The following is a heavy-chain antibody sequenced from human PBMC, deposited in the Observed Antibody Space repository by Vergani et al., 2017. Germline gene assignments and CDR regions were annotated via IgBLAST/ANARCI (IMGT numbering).Heavy chain of an antibody. V-gene: IGHV4-61*02. D-gene: IGHD2-15*01. CDR2: IHTGGST. CDR1: GESIRSGSHY. J-gene: IGHJ4*02. CDR3: ARSRPYCTSGSCPAI. Sequence: QVQLQESGPGLVKPPGTLSLTCTVSGESIRSGSHYWSWIRQPAGKGPEWIGHIHTGGSTDLNPSFKSRVSISVDTSKSQFSRKLNSVTVEDTAVYYCARSRPYCTSGSCPAIWGQGTLVTVSS.